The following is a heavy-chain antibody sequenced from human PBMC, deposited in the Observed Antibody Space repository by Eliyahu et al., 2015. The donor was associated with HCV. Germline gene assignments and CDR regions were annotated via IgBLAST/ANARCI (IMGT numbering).Heavy chain of an antibody. Sequence: EVQLVESGGGLIQPGGSLRLSCAASGFTVSSNYMSWVRQAPGKGLEWVSVIXSGGSTYYADSVKGRFTXSRDNXKNTLYLQMNSLRAEDTAVYYCASVEINYYDSSGYYPHLEYWGQGTLVTVSS. D-gene: IGHD3-22*01. CDR1: GFTVSSNY. CDR3: ASVEINYYDSSGYYPHLEY. V-gene: IGHV3-53*01. CDR2: IXSGGST. J-gene: IGHJ4*02.